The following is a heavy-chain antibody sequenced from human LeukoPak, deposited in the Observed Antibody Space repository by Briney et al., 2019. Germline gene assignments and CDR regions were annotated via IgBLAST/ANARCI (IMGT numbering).Heavy chain of an antibody. J-gene: IGHJ5*02. CDR3: ARDRPGRYCSSTSCYTASPFDP. V-gene: IGHV1-69*13. CDR2: IIPIFGTA. CDR1: RGTFSNYA. D-gene: IGHD2-2*02. Sequence: SVKVSCKASRGTFSNYAISWVRQAPGQGLEWMGGIIPIFGTANYAQKFPGRVTITADESTSTAYMELSSLRSEDTAVYYCARDRPGRYCSSTSCYTASPFDPWGQGTLVIVSS.